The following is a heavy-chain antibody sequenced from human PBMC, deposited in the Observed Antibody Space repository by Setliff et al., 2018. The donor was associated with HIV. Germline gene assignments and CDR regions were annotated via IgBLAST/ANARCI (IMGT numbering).Heavy chain of an antibody. J-gene: IGHJ6*03. V-gene: IGHV4-59*11. D-gene: IGHD3-3*01. Sequence: PSETLSLICTVSGGSITGHYWSWIRQPPGKGLEWIGYIHYSGSSNYNPSLKSRVGISLDTSKKQVSLKLNSVTAADTAVYYCARGLSIFGVATPGFYSFMDVWGKGTTVTVS. CDR1: GGSITGHY. CDR2: IHYSGSS. CDR3: ARGLSIFGVATPGFYSFMDV.